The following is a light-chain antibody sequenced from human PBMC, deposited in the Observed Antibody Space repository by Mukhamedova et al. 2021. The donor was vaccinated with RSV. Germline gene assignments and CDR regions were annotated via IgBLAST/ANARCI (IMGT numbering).Light chain of an antibody. CDR2: DVT. CDR3: SSYTSLTTQMV. V-gene: IGLV2-14*03. CDR1: GGYDF. Sequence: GGYDFVSWYQQNPGKAPKLIIFDVTKRPSGISIRFSGSKSGNTASLTISGLQAEDESDYFCSSYTSLTTQMVFGGGTKLTVL. J-gene: IGLJ3*02.